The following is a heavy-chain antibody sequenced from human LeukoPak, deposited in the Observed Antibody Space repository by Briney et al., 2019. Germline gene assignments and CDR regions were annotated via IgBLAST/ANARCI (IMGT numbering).Heavy chain of an antibody. D-gene: IGHD1-26*01. CDR3: AKSLGATRGYFEH. CDR2: IWSDGSNK. Sequence: GGSLRLSCAASGFTFSTYGMHWVRQAPGKGLEWVAFIWSDGSNKYYADSVKGRYTISRDNSKNTLYLQMNSLRPEDTAVYYCAKSLGATRGYFEHWGQGTLVTVSS. J-gene: IGHJ4*02. CDR1: GFTFSTYG. V-gene: IGHV3-30*02.